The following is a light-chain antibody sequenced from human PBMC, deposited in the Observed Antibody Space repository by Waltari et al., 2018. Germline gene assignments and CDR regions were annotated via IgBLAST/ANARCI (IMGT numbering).Light chain of an antibody. CDR2: AAS. CDR1: PSIASN. J-gene: IGKJ4*01. CDR3: QQSNSAPHT. V-gene: IGKV1-39*01. Sequence: DIQLTQSPSSLSASLGDRVTIPCRASPSIASNLNWYQQKPGKAPKLLIYAASNLQSGVPSRFSGSGSGTDFTLTISNLQPEDFALYSCQQSNSAPHTFGGGTKVESK.